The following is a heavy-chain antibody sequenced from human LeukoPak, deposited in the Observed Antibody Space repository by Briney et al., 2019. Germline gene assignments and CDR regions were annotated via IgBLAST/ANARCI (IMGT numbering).Heavy chain of an antibody. CDR2: ISYDGSNK. Sequence: GGSLRLSRAASGFTFSSYGMHWVRQAPGKGLEWVAVISYDGSNKYYADSVKGRFTISRDNSKNTLYLQMNSLRAEDTAVYYCARDTDLGYCSSTSCYPDHFDYWGQGTLVTVSS. CDR3: ARDTDLGYCSSTSCYPDHFDY. V-gene: IGHV3-30*19. J-gene: IGHJ4*02. CDR1: GFTFSSYG. D-gene: IGHD2-2*01.